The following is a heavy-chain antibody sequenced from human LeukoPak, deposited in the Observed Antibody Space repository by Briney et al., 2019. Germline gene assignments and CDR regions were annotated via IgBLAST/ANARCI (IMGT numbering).Heavy chain of an antibody. CDR1: GYSISTGYY. CDR3: AKDRTTSWYWYFDL. V-gene: IGHV4-38-2*02. D-gene: IGHD2-2*01. J-gene: IGHJ2*01. CDR2: FYHGGST. Sequence: SETLSLTCTVSGYSISTGYYWDWIRQPPGKGLEWIGTFYHGGSTYYNPSLKSRVTISVDTSKNQFSLNLTSVTAADTAVYYCAKDRTTSWYWYFDLWGRGTLVTVSS.